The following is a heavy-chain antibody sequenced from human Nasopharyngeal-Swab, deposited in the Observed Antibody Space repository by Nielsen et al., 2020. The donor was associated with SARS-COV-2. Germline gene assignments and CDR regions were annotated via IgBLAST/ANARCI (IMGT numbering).Heavy chain of an antibody. Sequence: ASVQVSCKASGYSLTDFGLSWVRQAPGQGLEWMGCISADSGYTKYADKHQGRLALTTDRSTNTAYMHLRSLTSGDTAVYFCTRGFYRGDYWGQGTLVRVSS. CDR3: TRGFYRGDY. V-gene: IGHV1-18*01. CDR1: GYSLTDFG. J-gene: IGHJ4*02. D-gene: IGHD3-10*01. CDR2: ISADSGYT.